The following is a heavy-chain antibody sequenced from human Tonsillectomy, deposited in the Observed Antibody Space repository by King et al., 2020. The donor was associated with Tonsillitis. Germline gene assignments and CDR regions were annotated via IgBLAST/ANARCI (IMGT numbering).Heavy chain of an antibody. V-gene: IGHV3-30-3*01. Sequence: VQLVESGGGVVQPGRSLRLSCAASGFTFSNYAMHWVRQAPGKGLEWVAVMSYDGSNKYYADSVKGRFTISRDNSKNTLYLQMNSLRAEDTAVYFCASVRSPVAAVPGDAFYICGPGTQGTVSS. CDR2: MSYDGSNK. D-gene: IGHD6-13*01. J-gene: IGHJ3*02. CDR1: GFTFSNYA. CDR3: ASVRSPVAAVPGDAFYI.